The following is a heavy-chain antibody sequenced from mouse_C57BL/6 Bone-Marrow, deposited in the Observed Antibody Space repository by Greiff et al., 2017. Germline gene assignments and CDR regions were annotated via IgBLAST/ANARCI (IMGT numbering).Heavy chain of an antibody. D-gene: IGHD1-1*01. Sequence: QVHVKQSGAELVKPGASVKMSCKASGYTFTTYPIEWMKQNHGKSLEWIGNFHPYNDDTKYNEKFKGKATLTVEKSSSTVYLELSRLTSDDSAVYYCARGASHYYGSEYYFDYWGQGTTLTVSS. CDR1: GYTFTTYP. CDR3: ARGASHYYGSEYYFDY. V-gene: IGHV1-47*01. J-gene: IGHJ2*01. CDR2: FHPYNDDT.